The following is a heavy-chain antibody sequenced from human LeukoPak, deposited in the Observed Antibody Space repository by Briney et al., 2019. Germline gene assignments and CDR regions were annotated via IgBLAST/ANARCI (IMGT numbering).Heavy chain of an antibody. Sequence: GSSVKVSCKASGGTFSSYAISWVRQAPGHGLEWMGWISAYNGNTNYAQKLQGRVTMTTDTSTSTAYMELRSLRSDDTAVYYCAGFAQYYLRPYYFDYWGQGTLVTVSS. CDR1: GGTFSSYA. V-gene: IGHV1-18*01. CDR3: AGFAQYYLRPYYFDY. J-gene: IGHJ4*02. CDR2: ISAYNGNT. D-gene: IGHD2/OR15-2a*01.